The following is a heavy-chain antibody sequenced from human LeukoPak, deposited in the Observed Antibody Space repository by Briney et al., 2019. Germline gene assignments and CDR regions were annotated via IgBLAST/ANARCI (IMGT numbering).Heavy chain of an antibody. V-gene: IGHV4-38-2*01. CDR1: GGSISSGYY. CDR3: AKSRSGAGLFDS. J-gene: IGHJ4*02. CDR2: IYHSGST. Sequence: MTSETLSLTCAVSGGSISSGYYWGWIRQSPGKGLEWIGSIYHSGSTYNNPSLKSRVTISVDTSKNQFSLKLSSVTAADTAVYYCAKSRSGAGLFDSWGQGTLVTVSS. D-gene: IGHD6-13*01.